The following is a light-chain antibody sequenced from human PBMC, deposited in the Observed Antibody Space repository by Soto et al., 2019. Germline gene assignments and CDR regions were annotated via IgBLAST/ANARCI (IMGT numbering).Light chain of an antibody. V-gene: IGKV3-11*01. CDR3: QQRSSWPRGT. CDR1: QSVSSY. CDR2: DAS. Sequence: EIVLTQSPATLSLSPGERATLSCRASQSVSSYLAWYQQKPGQAPRLLIHDASNRATGIPARFSGSWSGTDFTLTISSLEPEDFAVYFCQQRSSWPRGTFGQGTKLEIK. J-gene: IGKJ2*02.